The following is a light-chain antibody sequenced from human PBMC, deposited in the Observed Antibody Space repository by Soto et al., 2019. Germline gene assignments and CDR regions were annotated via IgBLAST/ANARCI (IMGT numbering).Light chain of an antibody. J-gene: IGLJ2*01. CDR1: TGAVTTAYY. Sequence: QAVVTQEPSLTVSPGGTVTLTCSSTTGAVTTAYYPNWFQHKPSQPPRALIYSTTHRHSWTPSRFSGSLLWAKAALTLSGVGPEAESEYFWRVYYRGVVVFGGGTKLTVL. V-gene: IGLV7-43*01. CDR3: RVYYRGVVV. CDR2: STT.